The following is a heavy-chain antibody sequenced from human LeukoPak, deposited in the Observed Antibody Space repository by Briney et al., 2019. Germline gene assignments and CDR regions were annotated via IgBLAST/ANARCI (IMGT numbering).Heavy chain of an antibody. Sequence: PGGSLRLSCAASGFTFSSYAMSWVRQAPGKGLEWVSAISGSGGSTYYADSVKGRFTISRDSSKNTLYLQMNSLRAEDTAVYYCAKSHHPTVTTSFDYWGQGTLVTVSS. D-gene: IGHD4-11*01. J-gene: IGHJ4*02. CDR2: ISGSGGST. CDR3: AKSHHPTVTTSFDY. CDR1: GFTFSSYA. V-gene: IGHV3-23*01.